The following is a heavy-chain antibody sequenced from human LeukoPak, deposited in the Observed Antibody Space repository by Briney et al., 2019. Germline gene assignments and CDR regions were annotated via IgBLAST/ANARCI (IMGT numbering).Heavy chain of an antibody. CDR3: ARENYDFWSGSSYYYYYMDV. V-gene: IGHV1-8*03. CDR1: GYTFTSYD. J-gene: IGHJ6*03. Sequence: ASVKVSCKASGYTFTSYDINWVRQATGQGLEWMGWMNPNSGNTGYAQKFQGRVTITRNTSISTAYMELSSLRSEDTAVYYCARENYDFWSGSSYYYYYMDVWGKGTTVTVSS. D-gene: IGHD3-3*01. CDR2: MNPNSGNT.